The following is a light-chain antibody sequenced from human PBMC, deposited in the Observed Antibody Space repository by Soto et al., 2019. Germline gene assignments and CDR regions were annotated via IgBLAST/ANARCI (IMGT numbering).Light chain of an antibody. Sequence: QSVLTQPPSVSEAPGQRATISRTGSSSNIGAGYEAHWYQQVPGTDPKLLIYENNNRPSRVPDRFSGSKSGTSASLAITGLQAEDEAEYYGQSYESSLSGYVFGTGTKLTVL. CDR2: ENN. CDR1: SSNIGAGYE. CDR3: QSYESSLSGYV. J-gene: IGLJ1*01. V-gene: IGLV1-40*01.